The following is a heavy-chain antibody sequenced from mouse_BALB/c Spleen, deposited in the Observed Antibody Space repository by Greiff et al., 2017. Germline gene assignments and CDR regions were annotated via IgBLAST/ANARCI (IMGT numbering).Heavy chain of an antibody. Sequence: EVNVVESGGGLVKPGGSLKLSCAASGFTFSSYAMSWVRQTPEKRLEWVASISSGGSTYYPDSVKGRFTISRDNARNILYLQMSSLRSEDTAMYYCARGLYGSSYAWFAYWGQGTLVTVSA. J-gene: IGHJ3*01. V-gene: IGHV5-6-5*01. CDR1: GFTFSSYA. CDR3: ARGLYGSSYAWFAY. D-gene: IGHD1-1*01. CDR2: ISSGGST.